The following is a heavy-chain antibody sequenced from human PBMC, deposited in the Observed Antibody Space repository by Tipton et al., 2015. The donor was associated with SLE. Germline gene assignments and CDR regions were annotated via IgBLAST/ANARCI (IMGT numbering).Heavy chain of an antibody. CDR3: ARDYGSGIGAFDV. CDR1: GGSISSRSYY. J-gene: IGHJ3*01. CDR2: IYYSGNT. D-gene: IGHD3-10*01. V-gene: IGHV4-39*02. Sequence: TLSLTCTVSGGSISSRSYYWGWIRQSPGEGLEWIGTIYYSGNTYSNPSLKSRVTTSVDTSKNQFFLTLSSVTAADTAVYYCARDYGSGIGAFDVWGQGTMVTVSS.